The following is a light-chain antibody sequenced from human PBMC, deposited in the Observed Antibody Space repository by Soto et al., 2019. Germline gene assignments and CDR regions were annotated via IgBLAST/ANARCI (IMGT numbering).Light chain of an antibody. CDR3: QVWDSSTIYV. J-gene: IGLJ1*01. CDR2: RDT. Sequence: SYELTQPLSVSVALGQTARITCGGNNIGSKNVHWYQQKPGQAPVVVIFRDTNRPSGIPERFSGSNSGNTATLTISRAQAGDEADYYCQVWDSSTIYVFGSVTKVNV. CDR1: NIGSKN. V-gene: IGLV3-9*01.